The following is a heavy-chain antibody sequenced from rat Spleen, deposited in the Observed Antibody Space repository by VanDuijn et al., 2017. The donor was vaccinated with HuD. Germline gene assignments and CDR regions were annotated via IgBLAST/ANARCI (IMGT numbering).Heavy chain of an antibody. J-gene: IGHJ4*01. Sequence: EVQLVESGGGLVQPGRSLKLSCAASGFTFSDYNMAWVRQAPKKGLEWVATISYDGSSTYYRDSVKGRFTISRDNAKSTLYLQMDSLRSDDTATYYCIRLHYVMDVWGQGASVTVSS. CDR3: IRLHYVMDV. V-gene: IGHV5-7*01. CDR1: GFTFSDYN. CDR2: ISYDGSST.